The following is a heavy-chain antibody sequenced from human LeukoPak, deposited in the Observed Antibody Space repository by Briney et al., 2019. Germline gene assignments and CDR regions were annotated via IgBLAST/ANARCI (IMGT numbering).Heavy chain of an antibody. CDR2: MYYSGST. D-gene: IGHD5-12*01. Sequence: SETLSLTCTVSGGSMSRYYWSWIRQPPGKGLEWIGYMYYSGSTKYNPSLKSRVTISVDTSKNQFSLKLSSVTAADTALYYCARRLRGFDSWGQGTLVTVSS. CDR1: GGSMSRYY. J-gene: IGHJ5*01. CDR3: ARRLRGFDS. V-gene: IGHV4-59*08.